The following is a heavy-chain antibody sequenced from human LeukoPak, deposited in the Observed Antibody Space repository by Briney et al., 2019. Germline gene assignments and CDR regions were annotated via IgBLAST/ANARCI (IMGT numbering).Heavy chain of an antibody. Sequence: GGTLRLSCAASGFTFSSYGMSWVRQAPGKGLEWVSAISGSGGSTYYTDSVKGRFTISRDNSKNTLYLQMNSLRAEDTAVYYCVKDWTGTKPFDLWGRGTLVTVSS. CDR1: GFTFSSYG. CDR3: VKDWTGTKPFDL. CDR2: ISGSGGST. V-gene: IGHV3-23*01. D-gene: IGHD3/OR15-3a*01. J-gene: IGHJ2*01.